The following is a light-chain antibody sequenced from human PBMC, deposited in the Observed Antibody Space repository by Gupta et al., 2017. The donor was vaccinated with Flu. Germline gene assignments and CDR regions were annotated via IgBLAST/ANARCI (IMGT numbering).Light chain of an antibody. CDR3: ASDTTTSTWV. CDR2: EVT. Sequence: GSPGQSITISCTGTSSDVGGYNYVYWYQQHPGQAPKLIISEVTERPAGVSNRFSGSKSGNTASLTISGLQDEDEADYFGASDTTTSTWVFGGGTKLTVL. V-gene: IGLV2-14*01. CDR1: SSDVGGYNY. J-gene: IGLJ3*02.